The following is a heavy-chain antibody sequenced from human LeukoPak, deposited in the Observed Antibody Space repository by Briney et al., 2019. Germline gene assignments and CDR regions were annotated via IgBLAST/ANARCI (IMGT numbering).Heavy chain of an antibody. Sequence: AASVKVSCKASGYTFTSNYMHWVRQAPGQGLEWMGIIHPSGGNTNCAQKFQGRVAMTRDTSTSTVYMELSSLRSEDTAIYYCARDCSSTRCQGPVFDNWGQGTLVTVSS. CDR3: ARDCSSTRCQGPVFDN. D-gene: IGHD2-2*01. CDR2: IHPSGGNT. CDR1: GYTFTSNY. V-gene: IGHV1-46*01. J-gene: IGHJ4*02.